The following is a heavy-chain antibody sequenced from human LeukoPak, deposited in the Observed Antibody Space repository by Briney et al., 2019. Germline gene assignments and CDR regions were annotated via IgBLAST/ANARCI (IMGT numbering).Heavy chain of an antibody. CDR3: ARLPSTVTYYYYYGMDV. CDR1: GGSISTYY. Sequence: SETLSLTCSVSGGSISTYYWSWIRQPAGKGLEWIGRIHTSGSSNYNPSLKSRVTISVDTSKNQFSLKLSSVTAADTAVYYCARLPSTVTYYYYYGMDVWGQGTTVTVSS. V-gene: IGHV4-4*07. D-gene: IGHD4-17*01. J-gene: IGHJ6*02. CDR2: IHTSGSS.